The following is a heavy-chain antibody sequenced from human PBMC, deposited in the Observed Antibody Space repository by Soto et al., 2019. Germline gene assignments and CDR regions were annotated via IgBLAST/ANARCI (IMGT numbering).Heavy chain of an antibody. J-gene: IGHJ4*02. CDR1: GFTFSSYA. CDR2: ISGSGGST. CDR3: AKGQPATVTYFDS. V-gene: IGHV3-23*01. Sequence: EVQLLESGGGLVQPGGSLRLSCAASGFTFSSYAMSWVRQARGKGLEWVSGISGSGGSTYYADSVKGRFTISRDKSKSMLYLQMNVLRAEDTAIYYCAKGQPATVTYFDSWGQGTLVTVSS. D-gene: IGHD2-21*02.